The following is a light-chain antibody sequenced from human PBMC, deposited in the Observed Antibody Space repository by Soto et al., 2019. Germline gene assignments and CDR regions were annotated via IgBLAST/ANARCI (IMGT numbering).Light chain of an antibody. CDR1: SGSIASSY. J-gene: IGLJ2*01. CDR2: EDK. V-gene: IGLV6-57*04. CDR3: QSYATNNHVI. Sequence: NFLLAQPHSLSESPGKTITISCTRSSGSIASSYVQWDQLRPGSAPTTVIYEDKQRPSGVPDRFSGSIDSSSNSASLSISGLKTEDEADYYCQSYATNNHVIFGGGTQLTVL.